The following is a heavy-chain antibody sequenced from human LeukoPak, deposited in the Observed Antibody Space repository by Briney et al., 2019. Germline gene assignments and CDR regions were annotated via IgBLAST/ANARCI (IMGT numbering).Heavy chain of an antibody. J-gene: IGHJ4*02. Sequence: GGSLRLSCAASGFTFSSYATSWVRQAPGKGLEWVSAISGSGGSTYYADSVKRRFTISRDNCKNTLYLQMNSLRAEDTAVYYCAKESLVGAIVYWGQGTLVTVSS. CDR1: GFTFSSYA. CDR2: ISGSGGST. CDR3: AKESLVGAIVY. V-gene: IGHV3-23*01. D-gene: IGHD1-26*01.